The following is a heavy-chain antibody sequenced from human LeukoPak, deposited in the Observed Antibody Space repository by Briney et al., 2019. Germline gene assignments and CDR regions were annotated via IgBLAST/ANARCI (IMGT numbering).Heavy chain of an antibody. CDR1: GYTFTGYY. Sequence: ASVKVSCKASGYTFTGYYMHWVRQAPGQGLEWMGWINPNSGGTNYAQKFQGRVTMTRDTSISTAYMELSRLRSDDTAVYYCARGLTGNYGSGSYYNEANSGYYYYMDVWGKGTTVTVSS. V-gene: IGHV1-2*02. D-gene: IGHD3-10*01. J-gene: IGHJ6*03. CDR3: ARGLTGNYGSGSYYNEANSGYYYYMDV. CDR2: INPNSGGT.